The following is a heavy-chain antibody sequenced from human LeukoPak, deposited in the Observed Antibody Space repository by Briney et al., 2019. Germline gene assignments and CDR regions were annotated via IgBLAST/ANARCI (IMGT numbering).Heavy chain of an antibody. Sequence: GGSLRLSCAASGFTFSSYSMTWVRQAPGKGLEWVSSISSSSSYIYYADSVKGRVTISRDNAKNSLYLQMNSLRAEDTAVYYCASSEGATADYWGQGTLVTVSS. CDR1: GFTFSSYS. J-gene: IGHJ4*02. CDR2: ISSSSSYI. V-gene: IGHV3-21*01. CDR3: ASSEGATADY. D-gene: IGHD1-26*01.